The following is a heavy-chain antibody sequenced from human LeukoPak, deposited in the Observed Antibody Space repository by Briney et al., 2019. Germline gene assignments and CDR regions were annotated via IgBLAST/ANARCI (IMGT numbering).Heavy chain of an antibody. J-gene: IGHJ4*02. CDR1: GFAFSSYW. CDR2: IKQDGSEK. CDR3: ATKTYYYDSSTLGWFDY. V-gene: IGHV3-7*01. Sequence: GGSLRLSCAASGFAFSSYWMSWVRQAPGKGLEWVANIKQDGSEKYYVDSVKGRFTISRDNAENSLYLQMNALRAEDTAVYYCATKTYYYDSSTLGWFDYWGQGTLVTVSS. D-gene: IGHD3-22*01.